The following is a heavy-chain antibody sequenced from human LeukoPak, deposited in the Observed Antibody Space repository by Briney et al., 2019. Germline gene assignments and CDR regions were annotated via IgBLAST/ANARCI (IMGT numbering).Heavy chain of an antibody. CDR2: INPSGGST. V-gene: IGHV1-46*01. CDR3: ARGPTQWLPDY. CDR1: GYTFSNYG. Sequence: ASVKVSCKTSGYTFSNYGISWVRQAPGQGLEWMGIINPSGGSTSYAQKFQGRVTMTRDTSTSTVYMELSSLRSEDTAVYYCARGPTQWLPDYWGQGTLVIVSS. D-gene: IGHD6-19*01. J-gene: IGHJ4*02.